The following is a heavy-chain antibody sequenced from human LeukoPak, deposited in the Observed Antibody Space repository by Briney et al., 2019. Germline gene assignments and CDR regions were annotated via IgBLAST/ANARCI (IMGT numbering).Heavy chain of an antibody. V-gene: IGHV3-7*03. CDR2: INHNGNVN. Sequence: GGSLRLSCAASGFTFSSYWMNWARQAPGKGLEWVASINHNGNVNYYVDSVKGRFTISRDNAKNSLYLQMSNLRAEDTAVYFRARGGGLDVWGQGATVTVSS. CDR3: ARGGGLDV. J-gene: IGHJ6*02. D-gene: IGHD3-16*01. CDR1: GFTFSSYW.